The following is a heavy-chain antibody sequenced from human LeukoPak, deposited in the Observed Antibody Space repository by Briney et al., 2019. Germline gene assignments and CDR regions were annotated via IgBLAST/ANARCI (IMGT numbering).Heavy chain of an antibody. CDR3: ASLYRYDSSGYDYFDY. V-gene: IGHV1-69*13. Sequence: GASVNVSCKASGGTFSSYAISWVRQAPRQGLEWMGGIIPIFGTANYAQKFQGRVTITADESTSTAYMELSSLRSEDTAVYYCASLYRYDSSGYDYFDYWGQGTLVIVSS. D-gene: IGHD3-22*01. CDR2: IIPIFGTA. J-gene: IGHJ4*02. CDR1: GGTFSSYA.